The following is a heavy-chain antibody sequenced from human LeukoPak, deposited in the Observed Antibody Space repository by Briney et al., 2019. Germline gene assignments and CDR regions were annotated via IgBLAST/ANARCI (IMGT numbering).Heavy chain of an antibody. D-gene: IGHD2-15*01. V-gene: IGHV3-7*01. Sequence: GGSLRLSCAASGFTFSSYWVSWVRQAPGKGLEWVANIKQDGSEKYYVDSVKGRFTISRDNAKNSLYLQMNSLRAEDTAVYYCARVRGSGARAFDYWGQGTLVTVSS. CDR3: ARVRGSGARAFDY. J-gene: IGHJ4*02. CDR2: IKQDGSEK. CDR1: GFTFSSYW.